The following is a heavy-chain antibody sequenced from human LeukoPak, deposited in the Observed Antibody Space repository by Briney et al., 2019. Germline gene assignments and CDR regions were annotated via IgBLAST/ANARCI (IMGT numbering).Heavy chain of an antibody. CDR3: ARDRGVRGP. V-gene: IGHV3-48*01. D-gene: IGHD3-10*01. J-gene: IGHJ4*02. CDR2: ISSSSSTI. CDR1: GFTFSSYS. Sequence: GGSLRLSCAPSGFTFSSYSMNWVRQAPEKGLEWVSYISSSSSTIYYADSVKSRFTISRDNAQDSMYLEMNSLRPEDTAVYYCARDRGVRGPWGQGTLVTVSS.